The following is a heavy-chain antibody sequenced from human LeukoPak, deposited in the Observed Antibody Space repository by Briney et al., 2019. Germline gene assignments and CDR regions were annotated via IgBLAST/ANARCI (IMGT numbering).Heavy chain of an antibody. D-gene: IGHD5-18*01. CDR1: GLTFSSYG. Sequence: GSLRLSCAASGLTFSSYGMHWVRQAPGKGLEWIGSIYYSGSSYYNPSLKSRVTISVDTSKKQFSLKLSSVTAADTAVFYCARWDTDSFFDYWGRGRLVTVSS. CDR2: IYYSGSS. V-gene: IGHV4-39*01. J-gene: IGHJ4*02. CDR3: ARWDTDSFFDY.